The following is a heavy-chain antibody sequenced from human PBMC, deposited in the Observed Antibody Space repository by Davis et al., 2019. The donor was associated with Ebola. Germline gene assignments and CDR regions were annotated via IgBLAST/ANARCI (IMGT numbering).Heavy chain of an antibody. D-gene: IGHD6-13*01. CDR1: GGSISSYY. Sequence: GSLRLSCTVSGGSISSYYWSWIRQPPGKGLEWIGYIYYSGSTNYNPSLKSRVTISVDTSKNQFSLKLSSVTAADTAVYYCARAAAGIVDYWGQGTLVTVSS. CDR2: IYYSGST. CDR3: ARAAAGIVDY. J-gene: IGHJ4*02. V-gene: IGHV4-59*01.